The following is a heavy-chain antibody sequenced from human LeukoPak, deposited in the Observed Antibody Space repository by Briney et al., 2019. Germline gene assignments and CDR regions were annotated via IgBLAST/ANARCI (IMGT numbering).Heavy chain of an antibody. CDR1: GESVSSNSAA. CDR3: ARDRYCSSTSCKYYFDY. J-gene: IGHJ4*02. CDR2: TYYRSKWYN. D-gene: IGHD2-2*01. V-gene: IGHV6-1*01. Sequence: SQTLSLTCAISGESVSSNSAAWNWIRQSPSRGLEWLGRTYYRSKWYNDYAVSVKSRITINPDTSKNQFSLQLNSVTPEDTAVYYCARDRYCSSTSCKYYFDYWGQGTLVTVSS.